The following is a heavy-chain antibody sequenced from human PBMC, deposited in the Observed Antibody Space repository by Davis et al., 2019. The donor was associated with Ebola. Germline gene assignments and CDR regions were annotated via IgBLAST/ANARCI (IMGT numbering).Heavy chain of an antibody. CDR1: GGSFSGYY. CDR2: INHSGST. CDR3: ARQQFWVEGYNWFDP. Sequence: MPGGSLRLSCAVYGGSFSGYYWSWIRQPPGKGLEWIGEINHSGSTNYNPSLKSRVTISVDTSKNQFSLKLSSVTAADTAVYYCARQQFWVEGYNWFDPWGQGTLVTVSS. J-gene: IGHJ5*02. D-gene: IGHD3-3*01. V-gene: IGHV4-34*01.